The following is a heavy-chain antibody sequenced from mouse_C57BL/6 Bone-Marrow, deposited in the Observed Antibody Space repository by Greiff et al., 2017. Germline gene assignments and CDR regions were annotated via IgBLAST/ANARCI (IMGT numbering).Heavy chain of an antibody. CDR3: AKAFLFAY. J-gene: IGHJ3*01. D-gene: IGHD6-1*01. Sequence: VQGVESGPELVKPGASVKISCKASGYSFPSYYIHWVKQRPGQGLEWIGWIYPGSGNTKYNEKFKGKATLTADTSSSTAYMQLSSLTSEDSAVYYCAKAFLFAYWGQGTLVTVSA. CDR2: IYPGSGNT. V-gene: IGHV1-66*01. CDR1: GYSFPSYY.